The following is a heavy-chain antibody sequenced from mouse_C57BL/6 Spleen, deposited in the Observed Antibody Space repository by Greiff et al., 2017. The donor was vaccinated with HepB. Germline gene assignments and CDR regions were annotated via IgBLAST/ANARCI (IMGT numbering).Heavy chain of an antibody. V-gene: IGHV1-42*01. D-gene: IGHD1-1*01. Sequence: VQLQQSGPELVKPGASVKISCKASGYSFTGYYMNWVKQSPEKSLEWIGEINPSTGGTTYNQKFKAKATLTVDKSSSTAYMQLKSLTSEDSAGYYCARWGYYGSSYYFDYWGQGTTRTVSS. CDR3: ARWGYYGSSYYFDY. CDR2: INPSTGGT. CDR1: GYSFTGYY. J-gene: IGHJ2*01.